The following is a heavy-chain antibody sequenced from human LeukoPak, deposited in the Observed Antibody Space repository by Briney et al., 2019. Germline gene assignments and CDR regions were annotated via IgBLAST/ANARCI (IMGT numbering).Heavy chain of an antibody. CDR1: GGTFSSYA. Sequence: ASVKVSCKASGGTFSSYAISWVRQAPGQGLEWMGRIIPILGIANYAQKFQGRVTITADKSTSTAYMELSSLRSEDTAVYYCATCRVYSSSGWYWFDPWGQGTLVTVSS. CDR3: ATCRVYSSSGWYWFDP. CDR2: IIPILGIA. D-gene: IGHD6-19*01. V-gene: IGHV1-69*04. J-gene: IGHJ5*02.